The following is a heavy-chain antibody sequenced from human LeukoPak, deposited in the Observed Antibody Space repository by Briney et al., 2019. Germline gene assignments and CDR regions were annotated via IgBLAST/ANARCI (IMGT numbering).Heavy chain of an antibody. D-gene: IGHD3-10*01. CDR2: IKQDGSEK. Sequence: GGSLRLSCAASGFTFSSYWMSWVRQAPGKGLEWVANIKQDGSEKYYVDSAKGRFTISRDNSKNTLYLQMNSLRAEDTAVYYCAKNYLPDYYGSGSYYNAAMDVWGQGTTVTVSS. V-gene: IGHV3-7*01. CDR1: GFTFSSYW. CDR3: AKNYLPDYYGSGSYYNAAMDV. J-gene: IGHJ6*02.